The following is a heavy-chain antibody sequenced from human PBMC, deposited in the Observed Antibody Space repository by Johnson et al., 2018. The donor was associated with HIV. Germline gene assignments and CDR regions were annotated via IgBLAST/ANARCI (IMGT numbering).Heavy chain of an antibody. V-gene: IGHV3-30*02. D-gene: IGHD1-26*01. CDR2: IRCDGSHK. J-gene: IGHJ3*02. CDR3: AKDLGWELQSAFDI. Sequence: QVQLVESGGGVVQPGGSLRLSCAASGFTFSSYGMHWVRQAPGTGLEWVAFIRCDGSHKYYADSVKGRFTISRYNANNSLSLQMTSLSAEDTALYYGAKDLGWELQSAFDIWGQGTMVTVSS. CDR1: GFTFSSYG.